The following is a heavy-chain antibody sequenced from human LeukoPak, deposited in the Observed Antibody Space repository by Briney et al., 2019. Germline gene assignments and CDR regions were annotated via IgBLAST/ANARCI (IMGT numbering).Heavy chain of an antibody. D-gene: IGHD2-15*01. J-gene: IGHJ3*02. CDR3: ASPLGYCSGGSCSDAFDI. CDR1: GFTFSSYW. Sequence: GGPLRLSCAASGFTFSSYWMHWVRQAPGKGLVWVSRINSDGSSTSYADSVKGRFTISRDNAKNTLYLQMNSLRAEDTAVYYCASPLGYCSGGSCSDAFDIWGQGTMVTVSS. CDR2: INSDGSST. V-gene: IGHV3-74*01.